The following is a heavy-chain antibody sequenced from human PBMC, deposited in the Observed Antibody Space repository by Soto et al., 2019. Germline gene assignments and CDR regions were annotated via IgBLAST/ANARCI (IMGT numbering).Heavy chain of an antibody. V-gene: IGHV3-30-3*01. J-gene: IGHJ5*02. CDR1: GITFSNYM. CDR3: ARDASGVAAAEPPCFDP. CDR2: ITYDGDNK. D-gene: IGHD6-13*01. Sequence: GGSLRLSCEASGITFSNYMMTWIRQAPGKGLEWVSVITYDGDNKYYADSVKGRFTISRDNSKNTLYLQMNSLRAEDTAVYYCARDASGVAAAEPPCFDPWGQGTLVTVSS.